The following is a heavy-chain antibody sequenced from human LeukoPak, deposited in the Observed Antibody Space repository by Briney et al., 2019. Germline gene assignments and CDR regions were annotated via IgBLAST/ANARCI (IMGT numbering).Heavy chain of an antibody. V-gene: IGHV3-23*01. CDR2: ISGSGGST. Sequence: GGSLRLSCAASGFTVSSNYMSWVRQAPGKGLEWVSAISGSGGSTYYADSVKGRFTISRDNSKNTLYLQMNSLRAEDTAVYYCAKARRYYDILTGYYFDCWGQGTLVTVSS. CDR3: AKARRYYDILTGYYFDC. J-gene: IGHJ4*02. D-gene: IGHD3-9*01. CDR1: GFTVSSNY.